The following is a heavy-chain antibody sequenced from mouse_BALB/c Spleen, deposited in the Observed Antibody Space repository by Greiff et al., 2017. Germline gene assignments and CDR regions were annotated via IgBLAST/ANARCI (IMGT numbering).Heavy chain of an antibody. CDR3: ASGYRAY. CDR1: GFNIKDTY. CDR2: IDPANGNT. Sequence: VHVKQSGAELVKPGASVKLSCTASGFNIKDTYMHWVKQRPEQGLEWIGRIDPANGNTKYDPKFQGKATITADTSSNTAYLQLSSLTSEDTAVYYCASGYRAYWGQGTLVTVSA. V-gene: IGHV14-3*02. D-gene: IGHD2-2*01. J-gene: IGHJ3*01.